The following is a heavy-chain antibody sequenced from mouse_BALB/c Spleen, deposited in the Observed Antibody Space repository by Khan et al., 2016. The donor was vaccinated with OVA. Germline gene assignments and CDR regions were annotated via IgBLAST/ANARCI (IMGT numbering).Heavy chain of an antibody. CDR2: ITPNNGGT. CDR1: GYTFTDYN. CDR3: TRGGHGSPFDY. J-gene: IGHJ2*01. V-gene: IGHV1-18*01. Sequence: EVQLQQSGPELVKPGASVKIPCKASGYTFTDYNMDWVKQSHGKSLEWIGDITPNNGGTIYNQRFKGKATLTVDKSSSTAYMELRSLTSEDTAVYYCTRGGHGSPFDYWGQGTPLTVSS. D-gene: IGHD1-1*01.